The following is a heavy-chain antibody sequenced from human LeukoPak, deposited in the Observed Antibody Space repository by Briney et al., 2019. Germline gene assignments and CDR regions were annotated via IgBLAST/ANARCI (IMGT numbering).Heavy chain of an antibody. CDR3: ANLMGTAYYYDMDV. V-gene: IGHV1-2*02. D-gene: IGHD1/OR15-1a*01. Sequence: ASVKVSCKASGYAFSAYYMHWVRQAPGQGLEWMVWINPNSGGTKYAQKFQGRVTMTRDTSISTVYMEVNGLRSDDTAVYYCANLMGTAYYYDMDVWGQGTTVTVSS. CDR2: INPNSGGT. J-gene: IGHJ6*02. CDR1: GYAFSAYY.